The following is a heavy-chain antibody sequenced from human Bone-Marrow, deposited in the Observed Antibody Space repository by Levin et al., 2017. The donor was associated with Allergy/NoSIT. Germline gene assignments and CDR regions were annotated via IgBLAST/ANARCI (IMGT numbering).Heavy chain of an antibody. CDR3: AKSVVGGPNFYYGMDV. J-gene: IGHJ6*02. CDR1: GGTFNNYA. Sequence: SVKVSCKASGGTFNNYAINWVRQAPGQGLEWVGGIIPLFGTTNNAQRFQGRVTITADESTSTAYMELSSLRSEDTAVYYCAKSVVGGPNFYYGMDVWGQGTTVTVSS. D-gene: IGHD3-22*01. CDR2: IIPLFGTT. V-gene: IGHV1-69*13.